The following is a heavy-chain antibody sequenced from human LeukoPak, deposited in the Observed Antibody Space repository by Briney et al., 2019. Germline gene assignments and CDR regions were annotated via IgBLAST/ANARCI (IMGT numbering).Heavy chain of an antibody. CDR3: AHSSWQEYLDY. Sequence: ASVKVSCKASGGTFSSYAISWVRQAPGQGLEWMGGIIPIFGTANYAQKFQGRVTITADESTSTAYMELNSLRSDDTAVYYCAHSSWQEYLDYWGQGILVTVSS. J-gene: IGHJ4*02. V-gene: IGHV1-69*13. CDR1: GGTFSSYA. CDR2: IIPIFGTA. D-gene: IGHD6-13*01.